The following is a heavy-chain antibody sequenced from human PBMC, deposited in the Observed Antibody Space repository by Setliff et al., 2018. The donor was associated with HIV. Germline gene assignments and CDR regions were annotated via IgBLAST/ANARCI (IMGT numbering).Heavy chain of an antibody. CDR1: GYTFTGYY. CDR2: INPNNGGT. D-gene: IGHD2-15*01. Sequence: ASVKVSCKASGYTFTGYYMHWVRQAPGQGLEWMGWINPNNGGTNYAQKFQGRVTMTRDTSTSTVYMELSSLRSEDTAVYYCAREEGWQEYYFDYWGQGTLVTVSS. CDR3: AREEGWQEYYFDY. J-gene: IGHJ4*02. V-gene: IGHV1-2*02.